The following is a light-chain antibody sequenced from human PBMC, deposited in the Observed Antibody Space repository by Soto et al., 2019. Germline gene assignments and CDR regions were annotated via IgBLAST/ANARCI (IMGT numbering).Light chain of an antibody. CDR3: CERL. CDR2: EVA. J-gene: IGLJ2*01. V-gene: IGLV2-23*02. Sequence: QSALTQPASVSGSPGQSITISCTGTSTDPATYDLVSWYQQHPGKAPQLIIYEVAKRPSGVSARFSGSQSGDTASLTISGLQAADEAYYYCCERLFGGGTKVTVL. CDR1: STDPATYDL.